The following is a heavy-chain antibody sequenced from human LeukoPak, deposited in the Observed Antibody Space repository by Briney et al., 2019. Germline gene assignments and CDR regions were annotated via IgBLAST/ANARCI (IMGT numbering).Heavy chain of an antibody. CDR2: ISYDGSNK. J-gene: IGHJ4*02. CDR1: GFTFSSYA. Sequence: GRSLRLSCAASGFTFSSYAMHWVRQAPGKGLEWVAVISYDGSNKYYADSVKGRFTISRDNSKNTLYLQMNSLRAEDTAVYYCARDSSPQFTASPNYWGQGTLVTVSS. V-gene: IGHV3-30-3*01. CDR3: ARDSSPQFTASPNY.